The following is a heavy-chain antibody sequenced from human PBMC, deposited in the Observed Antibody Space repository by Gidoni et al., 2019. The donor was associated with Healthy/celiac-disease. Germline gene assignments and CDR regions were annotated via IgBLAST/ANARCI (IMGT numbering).Heavy chain of an antibody. CDR3: AKLGYCSGGSCYYYYYGMDV. Sequence: QVQLVQSGAEVKKPGSSVKVSCKASGGTFSSYTISWVRQAPGQGLEWMGRIIPILGIANYAQKFQGRVTITADKSTSIAYMELSSLRSEDTAVYYCAKLGYCSGGSCYYYYYGMDVWGQGTTVTVSS. D-gene: IGHD2-15*01. V-gene: IGHV1-69*02. CDR2: IIPILGIA. J-gene: IGHJ6*02. CDR1: GGTFSSYT.